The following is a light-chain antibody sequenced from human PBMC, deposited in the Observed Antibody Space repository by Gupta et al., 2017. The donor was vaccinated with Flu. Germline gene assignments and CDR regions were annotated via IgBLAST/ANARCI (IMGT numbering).Light chain of an antibody. J-gene: IGLJ3*02. Sequence: SSELTQDPAVSVALGLTVRITCQGDSLRSYYASWYQQTPGQAPVLVIYGENERPSGIPDRFSGSRSGNTASLTITGAQAEDEGDYYCNSRDSSGNHLWVYGGGTKLTV. CDR2: GEN. CDR1: SLRSYY. V-gene: IGLV3-19*01. CDR3: NSRDSSGNHLWV.